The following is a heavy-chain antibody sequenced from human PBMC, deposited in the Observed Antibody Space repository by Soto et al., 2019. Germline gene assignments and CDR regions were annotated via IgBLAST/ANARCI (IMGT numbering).Heavy chain of an antibody. V-gene: IGHV4-34*01. J-gene: IGHJ3*01. D-gene: IGHD2-21*02. CDR2: INHSGST. CDR1: GDSFSGPY. CDR3: ARLEVTSADSFAV. Sequence: QVQLQQWGAGLLKPSETLSLTCAVYGDSFSGPYWTWIRQTPGKGLEWIGEINHSGSTDYHPSLKSRVTISVDTSKNQCSLNLSSVSAADTAVYFCARLEVTSADSFAVWGPGTMVTVSS.